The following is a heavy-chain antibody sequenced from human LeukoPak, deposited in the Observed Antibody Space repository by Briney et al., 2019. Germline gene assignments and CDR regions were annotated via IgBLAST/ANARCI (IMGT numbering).Heavy chain of an antibody. J-gene: IGHJ4*02. Sequence: GALLLSCAASGFTFIVYAMSWVRQAPGKGLEWVSTMSGNTGSTYCADSVKGRFTISRDNFKNMLFLQMNSLRAEDTAVYYCAREGTHYDILTGYPNYDYWGQGTLVTVSS. V-gene: IGHV3-23*01. CDR3: AREGTHYDILTGYPNYDY. D-gene: IGHD3-9*01. CDR1: GFTFIVYA. CDR2: MSGNTGST.